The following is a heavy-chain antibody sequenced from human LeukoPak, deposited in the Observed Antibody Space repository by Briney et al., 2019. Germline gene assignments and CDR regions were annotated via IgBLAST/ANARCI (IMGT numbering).Heavy chain of an antibody. D-gene: IGHD2-15*01. Sequence: GGSLRLSCAASGFTFTNYAMSWVRQAPGKGLEWVSAISGSGGSTYYADSVKGRFTISRDNSKNTLYLQMNSLRAEDTAVYYCAKEYVVAERRYFDYWGQGTLVTVSS. CDR1: GFTFTNYA. J-gene: IGHJ4*02. CDR2: ISGSGGST. CDR3: AKEYVVAERRYFDY. V-gene: IGHV3-23*01.